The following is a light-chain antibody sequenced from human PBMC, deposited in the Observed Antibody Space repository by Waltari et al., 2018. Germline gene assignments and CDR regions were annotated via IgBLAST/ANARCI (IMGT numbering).Light chain of an antibody. Sequence: DIQMTQSPSSLSASVGDRVTITCRASQNIYSNLNWYQQKPGKAPKVLIYEASSLQSVVPSRFRGSGSGTDFTLTINSLRPEDFATYYCQQSYNTPRTFGRGTKVEVK. V-gene: IGKV1-39*01. J-gene: IGKJ1*01. CDR2: EAS. CDR3: QQSYNTPRT. CDR1: QNIYSN.